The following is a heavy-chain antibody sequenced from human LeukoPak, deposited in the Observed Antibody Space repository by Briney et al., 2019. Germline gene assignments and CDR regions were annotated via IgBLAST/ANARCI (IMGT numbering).Heavy chain of an antibody. CDR3: ARGLTWIQLWVRAFDI. CDR2: IYYSGST. V-gene: IGHV4-39*07. D-gene: IGHD5-18*01. J-gene: IGHJ3*02. CDR1: GGSLSSGSYY. Sequence: SETLSLTCTVSGGSLSSGSYYWGWIRQPPGKGLEWIGNIYYSGSTYDNPSLKSRVTISVETPKNQFSLKLSSVTAADTAVYYCARGLTWIQLWVRAFDIWGQGTMVTVSS.